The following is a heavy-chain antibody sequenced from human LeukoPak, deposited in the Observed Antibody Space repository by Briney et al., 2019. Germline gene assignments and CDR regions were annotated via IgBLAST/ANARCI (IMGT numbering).Heavy chain of an antibody. CDR1: GYTFTGGYF. CDR3: AGDTYYYDSSGYSFDY. D-gene: IGHD3-22*01. J-gene: IGHJ4*02. V-gene: IGHV1-69*04. CDR2: IIPILGIA. Sequence: ASVTVSCKASGYTFTGGYFMHWVRQAPGQGPEWMGRIIPILGIANYAQKFQGRVTITADKSTSAAYMELSSLRSEDTAVYYCAGDTYYYDSSGYSFDYWGQGTLVTV.